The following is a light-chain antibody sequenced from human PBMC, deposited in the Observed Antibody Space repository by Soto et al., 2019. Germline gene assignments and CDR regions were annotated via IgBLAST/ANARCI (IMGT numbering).Light chain of an antibody. V-gene: IGLV2-14*01. CDR2: EVS. CDR3: SSYTSSSTPKG. Sequence: QSALTQPASVSGSPGQSITISCTGTSSDVGGYNYVSWYQQHPGKAPKLTIYEVSNRPSGVSNRFSGSKSGNTASLTISGLQAEDEADYYCSSYTSSSTPKGFGTGTKVTVL. J-gene: IGLJ1*01. CDR1: SSDVGGYNY.